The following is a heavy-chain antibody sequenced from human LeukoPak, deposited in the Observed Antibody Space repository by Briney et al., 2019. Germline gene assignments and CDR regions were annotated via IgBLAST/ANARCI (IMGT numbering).Heavy chain of an antibody. J-gene: IGHJ4*02. Sequence: PGGSLRLSCAASGFTFRSYEMNWVRQAPGKGLEWVSFISSSGSTTYYADSVKGRFTISRDNIKNSLYLQMNSLRAEDTAVYYCARVYGSGSYYTYYFDYWGQGTLVTVSS. CDR1: GFTFRSYE. CDR2: ISSSGSTT. D-gene: IGHD3-10*01. V-gene: IGHV3-48*03. CDR3: ARVYGSGSYYTYYFDY.